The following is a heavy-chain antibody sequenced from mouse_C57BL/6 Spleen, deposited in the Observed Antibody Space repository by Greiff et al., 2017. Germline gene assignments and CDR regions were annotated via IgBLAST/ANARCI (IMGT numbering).Heavy chain of an antibody. CDR3: ARLSNYDAMDY. D-gene: IGHD2-5*01. CDR1: GYTFTSYG. Sequence: VQLQQSGAELARPGASVKLSCKASGYTFTSYGISWVKQRTGQGLEWIGEIYPRSGNTYYNEKFKGKATLTADKSSSTAYMELRSLTSEDSAVYFCARLSNYDAMDYWGQGTSVTVSS. J-gene: IGHJ4*01. CDR2: IYPRSGNT. V-gene: IGHV1-81*01.